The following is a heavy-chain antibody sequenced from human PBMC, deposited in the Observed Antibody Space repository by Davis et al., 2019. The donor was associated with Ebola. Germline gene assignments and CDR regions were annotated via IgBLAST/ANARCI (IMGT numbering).Heavy chain of an antibody. CDR3: ARHRLVTFGGVIAQVDH. D-gene: IGHD3-16*02. V-gene: IGHV4-34*01. CDR2: INHSGST. J-gene: IGHJ4*02. Sequence: MPSETLSLTCAVYGGSFSGYYWSWIRQPPGKGLEWIGEINHSGSTNYNPSLKSRVTISVDTSKNQFSLKLSSVTAADTAVYYCARHRLVTFGGVIAQVDHWGQGTLVTVSS. CDR1: GGSFSGYY.